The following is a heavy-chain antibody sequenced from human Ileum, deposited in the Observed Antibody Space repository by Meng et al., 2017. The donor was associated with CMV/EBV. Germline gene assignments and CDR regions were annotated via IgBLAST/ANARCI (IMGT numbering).Heavy chain of an antibody. V-gene: IGHV3-74*01. J-gene: IGHJ4*02. D-gene: IGHD3-16*01. CDR3: TMWNRQRGSFDY. CDR1: RFTSSGYTLSNYW. CDR2: IDSDGTSA. Sequence: GESLKISCEASRFTSSGYTLSNYWIHWVRQAPRKGLLWVSRIDSDGTSASYADSVKGRFTISRDNDRNTIYLQMNSLRLDDSAVYYCTMWNRQRGSFDYWGQGTLVTVSS.